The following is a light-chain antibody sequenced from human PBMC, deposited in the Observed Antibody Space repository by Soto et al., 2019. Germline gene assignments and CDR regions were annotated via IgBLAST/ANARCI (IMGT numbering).Light chain of an antibody. Sequence: EIVMTQSPATLSVSPGERATLSCRASQSVSSNLAWYQQIPGQAPRLLIYGASTRATGIPARFSGSGSGTEFTLTISSLQPNDFATYYCQQYNSYSPWMFDQGTKVDIK. CDR2: GAS. CDR1: QSVSSN. CDR3: QQYNSYSPWM. V-gene: IGKV3-15*01. J-gene: IGKJ1*01.